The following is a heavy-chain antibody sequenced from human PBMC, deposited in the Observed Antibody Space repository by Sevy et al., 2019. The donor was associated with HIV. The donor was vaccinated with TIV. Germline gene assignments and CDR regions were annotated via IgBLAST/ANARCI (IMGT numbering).Heavy chain of an antibody. CDR2: IAYDGSNK. Sequence: GESLKISFTASGFVFSSYAMHWVRQAPGKGLEWVAFIAYDGSNKNYADSVKGRFTLSRDNSKNTLYLQMSSLGAEDTAVYYCARPRFLEWLSSAAFDIWGQGTMVTVSS. D-gene: IGHD3-3*01. CDR1: GFVFSSYA. CDR3: ARPRFLEWLSSAAFDI. V-gene: IGHV3-30*04. J-gene: IGHJ3*02.